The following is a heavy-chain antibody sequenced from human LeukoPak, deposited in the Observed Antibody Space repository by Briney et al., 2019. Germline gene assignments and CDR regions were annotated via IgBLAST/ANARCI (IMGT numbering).Heavy chain of an antibody. J-gene: IGHJ6*03. V-gene: IGHV4-30-2*01. CDR3: ARDTRGYCSSASCYSEGYYHYYMDV. CDR1: GGAITSGGYS. D-gene: IGHD2-2*01. Sequence: SETLSLTCTVSGGAITSGGYSWNWIRQPPGKGLEWIGCIYDRGPTYYNPSLKSRITISVDRPKNQFFLNVTSVTAADTAVYYCARDTRGYCSSASCYSEGYYHYYMDVWGKGTTVTVSS. CDR2: IYDRGPT.